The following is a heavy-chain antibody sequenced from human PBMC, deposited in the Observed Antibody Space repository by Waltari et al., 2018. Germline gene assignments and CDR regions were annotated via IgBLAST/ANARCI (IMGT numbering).Heavy chain of an antibody. D-gene: IGHD3-10*01. J-gene: IGHJ3*01. CDR2: IYPDTGAT. CDR3: EATCFSCHYSFDV. CDR1: GYTFASYN. V-gene: IGHV1-2*02. Sequence: QAQLVQSGAEVKKPGASVKLSCRASGYTFASYNVHWIRQAPGQGLEWMGWIYPDTGATKYAERFQGRVTMTRDTSMNTAYMELDSLTSDDTAMYYCEATCFSCHYSFDVCGQGTMVTVSS.